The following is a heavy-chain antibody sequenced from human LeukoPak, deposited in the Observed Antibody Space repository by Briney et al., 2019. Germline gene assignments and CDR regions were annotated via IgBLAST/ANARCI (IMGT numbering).Heavy chain of an antibody. V-gene: IGHV1-3*01. D-gene: IGHD5-12*01. CDR3: ARVSGYDFHPIDY. Sequence: ASVKVSCKASGYTFTSYAMHWVRQAPGQRLEWMGWINAGNGNTKYSQKFQGRVTITRDTSASTAYIELSSLRSEDTAVYYCARVSGYDFHPIDYWGQGTLVTVSS. CDR1: GYTFTSYA. J-gene: IGHJ4*02. CDR2: INAGNGNT.